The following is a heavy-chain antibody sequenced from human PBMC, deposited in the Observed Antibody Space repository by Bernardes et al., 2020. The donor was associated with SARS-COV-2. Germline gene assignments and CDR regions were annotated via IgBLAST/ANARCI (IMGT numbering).Heavy chain of an antibody. Sequence: GGSLRLSCAASGFTFNNYAMNWVRQAPGKGLEWVSSASGSGSKTHYADSVKGRFIISRDNSQNTLYLQMNSLRAEDTAVYYCAKDDGGWWTSGWYYFDYWGQGTLVTVSS. D-gene: IGHD6-19*01. CDR1: GFTFNNYA. V-gene: IGHV3-23*01. CDR3: AKDDGGWWTSGWYYFDY. CDR2: ASGSGSKT. J-gene: IGHJ4*02.